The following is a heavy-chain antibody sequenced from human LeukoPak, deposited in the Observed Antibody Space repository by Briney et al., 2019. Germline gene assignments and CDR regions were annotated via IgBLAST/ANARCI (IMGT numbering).Heavy chain of an antibody. CDR1: GFTFSSYS. J-gene: IGHJ6*02. CDR2: ISSSSSYT. V-gene: IGHV3-21*01. Sequence: GGSLRLSCAASGFTFSSYSMNWVRQAPGKGLEWVSSISSSSSYTYYADSVKGRFTISRDNAKNSLYLQMNSLRAEDTAVYYCAREWGQTVYYYGMDVWGQGTTVTVSS. D-gene: IGHD1-26*01. CDR3: AREWGQTVYYYGMDV.